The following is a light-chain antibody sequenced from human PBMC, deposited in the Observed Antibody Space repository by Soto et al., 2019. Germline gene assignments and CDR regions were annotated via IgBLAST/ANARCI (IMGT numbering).Light chain of an antibody. J-gene: IGKJ2*01. V-gene: IGKV1-6*01. CDR2: AAS. CDR3: LQDYDYPYT. Sequence: AIQMTQSPSSLSASVGDRVTITCRASQGIRDDLAWYQQRPVKAPKLLIYAASNLQSGVPSRFSGSGSGTDFTLIISSLQPEDFATYYCLQDYDYPYTFGQGTKLEIK. CDR1: QGIRDD.